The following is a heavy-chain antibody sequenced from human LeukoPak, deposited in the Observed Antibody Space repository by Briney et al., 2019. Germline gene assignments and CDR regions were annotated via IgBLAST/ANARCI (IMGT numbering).Heavy chain of an antibody. CDR3: ARWGSGWHYFDY. V-gene: IGHV4-34*01. CDR2: IKHSGGT. CDR1: GGSFSGYY. Sequence: SETLSLTCAVYGGSFSGYYWSWIRPPPGEGLEGIGEIKHSGGTNSNPSLKSRVTKSEDTSKNQFSLKLSSVTAAETAVYYCARWGSGWHYFDYWGQGTLVTVSS. D-gene: IGHD6-19*01. J-gene: IGHJ4*02.